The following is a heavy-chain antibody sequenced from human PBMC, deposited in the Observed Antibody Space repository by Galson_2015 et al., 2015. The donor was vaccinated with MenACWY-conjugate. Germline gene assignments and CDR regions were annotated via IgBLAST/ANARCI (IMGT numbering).Heavy chain of an antibody. D-gene: IGHD3-22*01. CDR2: ISYDGSNK. J-gene: IGHJ4*02. CDR1: GFTFSSYA. V-gene: IGHV3-30*04. Sequence: SLRLSCAASGFTFSSYAMHWVRQAPGKGLEWVAVISYDGSNKYYADSVKGRFTISRDNSKNTLYLQMNSLRAEDTAVYYCARAYDSSGPWGQGTLVTVSS. CDR3: ARAYDSSGP.